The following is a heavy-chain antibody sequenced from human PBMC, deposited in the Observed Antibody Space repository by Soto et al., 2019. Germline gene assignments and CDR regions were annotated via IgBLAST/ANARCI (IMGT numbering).Heavy chain of an antibody. CDR2: ISGSGSGGGT. CDR1: GFTFSNYA. J-gene: IGHJ6*02. D-gene: IGHD6-19*01. V-gene: IGHV3-23*01. Sequence: EVHLLESGGGLVQPGGSLRLSCAASGFTFSNYAMSWVRQAPGKGLEWVSAISGSGSGGGTYYADSVKGRFTISRDNSKNTLYLQLNSLRAEDTAIYYCAERAVAGTFDYYYYGMDVWGQGTTVTVSS. CDR3: AERAVAGTFDYYYYGMDV.